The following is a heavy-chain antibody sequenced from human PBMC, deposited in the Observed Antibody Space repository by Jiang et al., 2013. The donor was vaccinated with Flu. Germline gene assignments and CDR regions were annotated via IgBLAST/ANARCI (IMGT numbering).Heavy chain of an antibody. CDR1: GGSISSSSYY. CDR2: IYYSGST. CDR3: ARDHWGPETIDY. D-gene: IGHD7-27*01. J-gene: IGHJ4*02. Sequence: LLKPSETLSLTCTVSGGSISSSSYYWGWIRQPPGKGLEWIGSIYYSGSTYYNPSLKSRVTISVDTSKNQFSLKLSSVTAADTAVYYCARDHWGPETIDYWGQGTLVTVSS. V-gene: IGHV4-39*07.